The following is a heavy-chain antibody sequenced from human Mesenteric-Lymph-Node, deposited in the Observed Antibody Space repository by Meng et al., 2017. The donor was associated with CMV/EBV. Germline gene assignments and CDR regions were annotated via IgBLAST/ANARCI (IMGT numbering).Heavy chain of an antibody. Sequence: VQLTQLGAGLLKPSEPLSLTCAVYGGSFSGYYWSWIRQPPGKGLEWIGEINHSGSTNYNPSLKSRVTISVDTSKNQFSLKLSSVTAADTAVYYCARHQRWLKSEGGFNYWGQGTLVTVSS. CDR3: ARHQRWLKSEGGFNY. CDR1: GGSFSGYY. J-gene: IGHJ4*02. V-gene: IGHV4-34*01. D-gene: IGHD4-23*01. CDR2: INHSGST.